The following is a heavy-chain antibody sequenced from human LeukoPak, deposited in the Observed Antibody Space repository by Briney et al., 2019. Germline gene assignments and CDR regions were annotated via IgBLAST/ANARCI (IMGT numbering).Heavy chain of an antibody. CDR1: GFTFSSYW. J-gene: IGHJ6*02. Sequence: GGSLRLSCAASGFTFSSYWMSWVRQAPGKGLEWVANIKQDGSEKYYVDSVKGRFTISRDNAKNSLYLQMNSLRAEDTAVYYCAGGLGVVPAATRGMDVWGQGTTVTVSS. V-gene: IGHV3-7*03. CDR3: AGGLGVVPAATRGMDV. D-gene: IGHD2-2*01. CDR2: IKQDGSEK.